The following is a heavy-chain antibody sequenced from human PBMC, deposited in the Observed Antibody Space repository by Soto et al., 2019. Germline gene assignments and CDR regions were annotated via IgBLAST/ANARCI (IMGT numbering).Heavy chain of an antibody. D-gene: IGHD1-20*01. Sequence: GSLRLSCAASGFTFSSYSMNWVRQAPGKGLEWVSSISSSSSYIYYADSVKGRFTISRDNAKNSLYLQMNSLRAEDTAVYYCARHSITGNGYWGQGTLDTVSS. CDR2: ISSSSSYI. J-gene: IGHJ4*02. V-gene: IGHV3-21*01. CDR3: ARHSITGNGY. CDR1: GFTFSSYS.